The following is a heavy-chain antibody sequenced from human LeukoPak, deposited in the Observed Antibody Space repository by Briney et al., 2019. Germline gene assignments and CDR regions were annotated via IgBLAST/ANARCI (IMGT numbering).Heavy chain of an antibody. CDR3: ARGGFCCGGDCYVDY. CDR1: GGSFSPYY. CDR2: INHSGST. V-gene: IGHV4-34*01. J-gene: IGHJ4*02. D-gene: IGHD2-21*02. Sequence: SETLSLTCAVFGGSFSPYYWSWIRQPPGKGLEWIGEINHSGSTNYNPSLKSRVTISVDTSKNQFSLRLSPVTAADTAVYYCARGGFCCGGDCYVDYWGQGTLVTVSS.